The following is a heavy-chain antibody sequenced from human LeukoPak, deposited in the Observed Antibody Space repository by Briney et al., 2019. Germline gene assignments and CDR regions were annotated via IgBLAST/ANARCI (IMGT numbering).Heavy chain of an antibody. V-gene: IGHV3-53*01. D-gene: IGHD6-13*01. CDR1: GFSVSSNY. J-gene: IGHJ4*02. CDR3: ASLGAAGTDY. CDR2: IYGGGNT. Sequence: GGSLRLSCAVSGFSVSSNYMSWVRQAPGKGLEWVSVIYGGGNTYYADSVKGRFTISRDNSRNTLYLQMNSLRAEDTAVYYCASLGAAGTDYWGQGTLVTVSS.